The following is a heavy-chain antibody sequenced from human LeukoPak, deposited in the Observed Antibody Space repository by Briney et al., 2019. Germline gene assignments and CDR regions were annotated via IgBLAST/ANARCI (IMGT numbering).Heavy chain of an antibody. V-gene: IGHV3-48*03. J-gene: IGHJ4*02. Sequence: GGPLRLSCAASGFTFSSYEMNGVRQARGEGLECFSYIRSSGSTIYYADSVKGRFTISRDNAKNSLYLQMNSLRAEHTAVYYCERQLGYRYGYQQSYWGQGTLVSVSS. CDR1: GFTFSSYE. CDR3: ERQLGYRYGYQQSY. D-gene: IGHD5-18*01. CDR2: IRSSGSTI.